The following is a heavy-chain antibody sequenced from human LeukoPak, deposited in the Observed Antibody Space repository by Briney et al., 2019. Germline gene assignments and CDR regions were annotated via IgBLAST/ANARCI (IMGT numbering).Heavy chain of an antibody. J-gene: IGHJ4*02. CDR2: VYYSGSP. CDR3: AIFASGGTHIDS. V-gene: IGHV4-30-4*08. Sequence: SQTLSLTCTVSGGSVSRGDYYWSWIRQSPGKGLEWIGYVYYSGSPYYNPSLKSRVFISVDTSKNQFSLNLSSVTAADTAVYYCAIFASGGTHIDSWGQGTLVTVSS. D-gene: IGHD2-15*01. CDR1: GGSVSRGDYY.